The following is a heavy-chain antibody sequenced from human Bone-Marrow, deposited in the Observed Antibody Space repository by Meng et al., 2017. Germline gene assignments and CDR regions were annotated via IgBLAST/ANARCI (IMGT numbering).Heavy chain of an antibody. Sequence: GESLKISCAASGFTFSSYGMHWVRQAPGKGLEWVAVIWYDGSNKYYADSVKGRFTISRDNSKNKLYLQMNSLRAEDTAVYYCARVGYYGSGETYYYYGMDVWGQGATVTVSS. CDR1: GFTFSSYG. J-gene: IGHJ6*02. V-gene: IGHV3-33*01. D-gene: IGHD3-10*01. CDR2: IWYDGSNK. CDR3: ARVGYYGSGETYYYYGMDV.